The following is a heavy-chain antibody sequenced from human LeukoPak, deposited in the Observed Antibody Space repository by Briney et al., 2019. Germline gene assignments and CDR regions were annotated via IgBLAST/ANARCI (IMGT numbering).Heavy chain of an antibody. CDR2: IDPSDSYT. D-gene: IGHD4-17*01. CDR1: GYSFTSYW. CDR3: ARHRGGDYGLDAFDI. Sequence: GESLKISCKGSGYSFTSYWTSWVRQMPGKGLEWMGRIDPSDSYTNYSPSFQGHVTISADKSINTAYLQWSSLKASDTAMYYCARHRGGDYGLDAFDIWGQGTMVNVSS. J-gene: IGHJ3*02. V-gene: IGHV5-10-1*01.